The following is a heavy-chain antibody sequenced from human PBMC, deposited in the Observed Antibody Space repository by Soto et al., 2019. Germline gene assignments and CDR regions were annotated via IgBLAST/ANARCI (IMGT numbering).Heavy chain of an antibody. D-gene: IGHD3-10*01. CDR1: GFTCSRYA. CDR2: VTGGGHTT. V-gene: IGHV3-23*01. CDR3: ASSSGDLDVYGMDI. Sequence: PWVSLRLSCAASGFTCSRYAMSSFRQAPGKGLEWVSTVTGGGHTTYNADSVNGRFTISRDNSKNTLYLQMNNLRAEDTAIYYCASSSGDLDVYGMDIWGPGTTVTVSS. J-gene: IGHJ6*02.